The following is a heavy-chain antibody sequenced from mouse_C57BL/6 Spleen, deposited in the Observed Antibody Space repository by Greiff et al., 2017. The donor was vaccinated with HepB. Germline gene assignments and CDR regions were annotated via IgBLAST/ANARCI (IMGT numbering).Heavy chain of an antibody. Sequence: VKLVESGPELVKPGASVKISCKASGYAFSSSWMNWVKQRPGKGLEWIGRIYPGDGDTNYNGKFKGKATLTADKSSSTAYMQLSSLTSEDSAVYFCARCLNWDGGFAYWGQGTLVTVSA. CDR1: GYAFSSSW. J-gene: IGHJ3*01. CDR3: ARCLNWDGGFAY. D-gene: IGHD4-1*02. CDR2: IYPGDGDT. V-gene: IGHV1-82*01.